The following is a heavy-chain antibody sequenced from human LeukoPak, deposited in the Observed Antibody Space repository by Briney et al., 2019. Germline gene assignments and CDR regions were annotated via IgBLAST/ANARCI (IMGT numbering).Heavy chain of an antibody. Sequence: ASVKVSCKASGYTFTSYDINWVRQATGQGLEWMGWISAYNGNTNYAQKLQGRVTMTTDTSTSTAYMELRSLRSDNTAVYYCARDREQWLDAFDIWGQGTMVTVSS. CDR2: ISAYNGNT. J-gene: IGHJ3*02. V-gene: IGHV1-18*01. CDR3: ARDREQWLDAFDI. D-gene: IGHD6-19*01. CDR1: GYTFTSYD.